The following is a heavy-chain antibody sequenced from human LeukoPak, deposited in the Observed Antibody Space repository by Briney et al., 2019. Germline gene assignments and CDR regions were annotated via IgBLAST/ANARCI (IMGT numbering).Heavy chain of an antibody. V-gene: IGHV1-2*02. CDR1: GYTFTGYY. D-gene: IGHD2-21*01. CDR3: ARPQGPHIVVIGGEFDY. J-gene: IGHJ4*02. CDR2: INPNSGGT. Sequence: ASVKVSCKASGYTFTGYYMHWVRQAPGQGLEGMGWINPNSGGTNYAQKFQGRVTMTRDTSISTAYMELSRLRSDDTAVYYCARPQGPHIVVIGGEFDYWGQGTLVTVSS.